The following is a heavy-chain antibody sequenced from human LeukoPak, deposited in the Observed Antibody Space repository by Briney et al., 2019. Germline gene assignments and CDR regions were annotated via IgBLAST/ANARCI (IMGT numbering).Heavy chain of an antibody. Sequence: GGSLRLSCAASGFTFDDYGMSWVRQAPGKGLEWVSGINWNGGSTGYADSVKGRFTISRDNAKNSLYLQMNSLGAEDTALYYRATLYSSSWYSRGNFDYWGQGTLVTVSS. D-gene: IGHD6-13*01. CDR1: GFTFDDYG. CDR2: INWNGGST. CDR3: ATLYSSSWYSRGNFDY. J-gene: IGHJ4*02. V-gene: IGHV3-20*04.